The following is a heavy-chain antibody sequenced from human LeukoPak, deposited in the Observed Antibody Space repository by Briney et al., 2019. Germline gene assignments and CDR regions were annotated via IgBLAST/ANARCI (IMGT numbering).Heavy chain of an antibody. V-gene: IGHV3-23*01. CDR1: GFTFSSYA. CDR2: ISGSGDST. Sequence: GGSLRLSCAASGFTFSSYAMSWVRQAPGKGLEWVSAISGSGDSTYYGDSVKGRFTISRDNSKNTLYLQKNSLRADGTAIYYCAKSMTLQWRGFFDLWGRGTHVTVSS. CDR3: AKSMTLQWRGFFDL. J-gene: IGHJ2*01. D-gene: IGHD6-19*01.